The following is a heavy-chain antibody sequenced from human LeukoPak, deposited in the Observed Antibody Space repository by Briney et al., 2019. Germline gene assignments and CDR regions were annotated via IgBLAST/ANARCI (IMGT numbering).Heavy chain of an antibody. CDR3: ARPYYYDSRIDP. CDR2: MYYSGST. J-gene: IGHJ5*02. V-gene: IGHV4-30-4*01. D-gene: IGHD3-22*01. Sequence: SQTLSLTCTVCGGSISSGDYYWSWIRQPPGKGLEWIAYMYYSGSTYYNPSLKGRVTMSADTSKNQLSLKLSSVTAADTAVYYCARPYYYDSRIDPWGQGILVTVSS. CDR1: GGSISSGDYY.